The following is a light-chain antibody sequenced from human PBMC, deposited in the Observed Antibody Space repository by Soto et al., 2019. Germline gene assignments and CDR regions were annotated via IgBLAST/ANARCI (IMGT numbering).Light chain of an antibody. CDR3: QQSYSTPRT. CDR1: QSISSW. V-gene: IGKV1-39*01. J-gene: IGKJ1*01. CDR2: AAS. Sequence: DIQMTQSPSTLSASVGDRVTITCRASQSISSWLAWYQQKPGKAPKLLIYAASTLQSGVPSRFSGSGSGTDFTLTISTLQPEDFTTYYCQQSYSTPRTFGQGTKVDIK.